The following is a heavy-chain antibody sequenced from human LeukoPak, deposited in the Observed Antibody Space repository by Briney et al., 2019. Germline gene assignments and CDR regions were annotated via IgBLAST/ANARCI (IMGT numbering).Heavy chain of an antibody. CDR1: GFTFSTYY. V-gene: IGHV3-21*01. D-gene: IGHD4-23*01. Sequence: GGSLRLSCAASGFTFSTYYMNWVRQAPGKGLEWVSSISSSSSYIYYAEPVKGRFTVFRDNAKNSLYLQMNSLRAEDTAVYYCAREFGTSFYYWGQGTLVTVSS. J-gene: IGHJ4*02. CDR3: AREFGTSFYY. CDR2: ISSSSSYI.